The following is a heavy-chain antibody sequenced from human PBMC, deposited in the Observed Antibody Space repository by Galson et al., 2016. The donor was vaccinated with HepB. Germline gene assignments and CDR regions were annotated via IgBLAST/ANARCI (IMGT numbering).Heavy chain of an antibody. CDR3: AAYLWLGDQTPRHSLDI. J-gene: IGHJ3*02. Sequence: SLRLSCAASGFTFGSYGMTWVRQAPGKGLECVASISRRGDSRDYADSVRGRFTISRDNAKNSLYLQMNSLRAEDTAVYYCAAYLWLGDQTPRHSLDIWGQGTRVIVSS. CDR1: GFTFGSYG. D-gene: IGHD3-10*01. CDR2: ISRRGDSR. V-gene: IGHV3-48*04.